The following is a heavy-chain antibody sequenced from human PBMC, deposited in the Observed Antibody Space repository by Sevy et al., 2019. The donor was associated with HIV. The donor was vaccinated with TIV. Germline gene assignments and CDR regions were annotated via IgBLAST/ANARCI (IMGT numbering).Heavy chain of an antibody. CDR2: ISGSGGST. Sequence: GGSLRLSCAAAGFTFSNYAMHWVRQAPGKGLEWVSAISGSGGSTYYADSVKGRFTISRDNSKNTLYLQMNSLRAEDTAVYYCAKDRPRMVYAIPIDYWGQGTLVTVSS. V-gene: IGHV3-23*01. CDR1: GFTFSNYA. D-gene: IGHD2-8*01. J-gene: IGHJ4*02. CDR3: AKDRPRMVYAIPIDY.